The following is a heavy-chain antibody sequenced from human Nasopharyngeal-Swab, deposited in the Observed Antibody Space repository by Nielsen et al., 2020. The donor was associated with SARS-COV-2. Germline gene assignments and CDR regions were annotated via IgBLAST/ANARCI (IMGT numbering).Heavy chain of an antibody. Sequence: SETLSLTCTVSGGSISNYYWSWIRQPPGKGQEWIGFSYYTGSTNYNPTLKIRVTISLDTSKTKFSLKLRSVTAADTAVYSCAIHYGHVVVTDNWFDPWGQGTLVTVSS. CDR3: AIHYGHVVVTDNWFDP. J-gene: IGHJ5*02. CDR2: SYYTGST. CDR1: GGSISNYY. V-gene: IGHV4-59*08. D-gene: IGHD2-21*02.